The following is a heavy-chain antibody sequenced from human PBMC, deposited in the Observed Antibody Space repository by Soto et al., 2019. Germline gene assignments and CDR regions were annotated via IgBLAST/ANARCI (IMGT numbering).Heavy chain of an antibody. D-gene: IGHD3-22*01. Sequence: SETLSLTCTVSGGSISSYVWSWIRQPPGKGLEWIGYIYYSGSTNYNPSLKSRVTISVDTSKNQFSLKLSSVTAADTAVYYCARDRYYYDSSGYIFDYWGQGTLVTVSS. V-gene: IGHV4-59*01. CDR1: GGSISSYV. CDR3: ARDRYYYDSSGYIFDY. J-gene: IGHJ4*02. CDR2: IYYSGST.